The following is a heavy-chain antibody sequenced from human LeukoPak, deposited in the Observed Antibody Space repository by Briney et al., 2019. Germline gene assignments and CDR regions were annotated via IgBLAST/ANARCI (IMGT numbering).Heavy chain of an antibody. CDR1: GGSISSSSSY. CDR3: ARVPGPYYYYYYMDV. Sequence: SETLSLTCTVSGGSISSSSSYWGWIRQSPGKGLEWIGSLHYGGKNYYNPSLKSRVTISIDTSKNQFSLKLSSVTAADTAVYFCARVPGPYYYYYYMDVWGKGTTVTVSS. CDR2: LHYGGKN. J-gene: IGHJ6*03. D-gene: IGHD1-14*01. V-gene: IGHV4-39*07.